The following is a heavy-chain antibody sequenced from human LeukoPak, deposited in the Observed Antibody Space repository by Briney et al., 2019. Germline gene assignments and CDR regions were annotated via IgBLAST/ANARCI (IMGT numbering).Heavy chain of an antibody. D-gene: IGHD4-17*01. Sequence: ASVKVSCKASGYTFINYGISWVRQAPGQGLEWMGWISAYNGNTNQAQKFQGRVTLTTDTSTSTAYMELRSLTSDDTALYYCARAGAAVTMFFDFWGQGTLVTVSS. V-gene: IGHV1-18*01. J-gene: IGHJ4*02. CDR3: ARAGAAVTMFFDF. CDR1: GYTFINYG. CDR2: ISAYNGNT.